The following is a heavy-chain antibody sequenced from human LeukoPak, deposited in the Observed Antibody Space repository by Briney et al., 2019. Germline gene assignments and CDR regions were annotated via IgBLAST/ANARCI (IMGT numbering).Heavy chain of an antibody. Sequence: GGSLRLSCAASGFTFSSYAMSWVRQAPGKGLEWVSAISGSGGSTYYADSVKGRFTISRDNSKNTLYLQMNSLTSDDTAVYCCARCSPGDSSNFYAVLQYWGQGTQVTVST. V-gene: IGHV3-23*01. CDR3: ARCSPGDSSNFYAVLQY. CDR2: ISGSGGST. D-gene: IGHD3-22*01. J-gene: IGHJ4*02. CDR1: GFTFSSYA.